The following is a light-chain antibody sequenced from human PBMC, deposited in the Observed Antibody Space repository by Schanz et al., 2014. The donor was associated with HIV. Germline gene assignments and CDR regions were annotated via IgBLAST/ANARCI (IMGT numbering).Light chain of an antibody. J-gene: IGLJ1*01. CDR3: CSDTSSLTRV. V-gene: IGLV2-18*02. Sequence: QSALTQPPSVSGSPGQSVTISCTGTSSDIGTYNRVSWYQQSPGTAPKLLIYEVSDRPSGIPDRFSGSKSGNTASLTISGLQAEDEADYFCCSDTSSLTRVFGTGTKLTVL. CDR1: SSDIGTYNR. CDR2: EVS.